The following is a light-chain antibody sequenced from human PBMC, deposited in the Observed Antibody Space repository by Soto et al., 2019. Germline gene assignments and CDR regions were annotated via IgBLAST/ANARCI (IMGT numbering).Light chain of an antibody. CDR3: SSYTSSTTLV. Sequence: QSALTQPASVSGSPGQSITISCTGTSIDVGGYNYVSWYQQHPGKAPKLMIYDVGNRPSGVSNRFSGSKSGNTASLTISGLQAEDEADYYCSSYTSSTTLVFGGGTQQTVL. CDR1: SIDVGGYNY. V-gene: IGLV2-14*01. CDR2: DVG. J-gene: IGLJ2*01.